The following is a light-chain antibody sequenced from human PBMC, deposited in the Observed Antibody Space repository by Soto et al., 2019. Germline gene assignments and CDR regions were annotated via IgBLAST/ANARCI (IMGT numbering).Light chain of an antibody. J-gene: IGKJ1*01. Sequence: EIVLTQSPGTLSLSPGERATLSCRASQSVSSSYLAWYQQKPGQAPRLLIYGASSRATGIPDRFSGSGSGTDFTLTISRLEPEDFAVCYCQQYNNWPWTFGQGTKVDIK. CDR1: QSVSSSY. CDR2: GAS. CDR3: QQYNNWPWT. V-gene: IGKV3-20*01.